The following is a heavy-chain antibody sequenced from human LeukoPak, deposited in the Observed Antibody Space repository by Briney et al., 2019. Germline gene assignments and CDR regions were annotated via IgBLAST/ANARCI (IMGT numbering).Heavy chain of an antibody. CDR1: GGSISSSSYY. V-gene: IGHV4-39*01. Sequence: PSETLSLTCTVSGGSISSSSYYWGWIRQPPGKGLEWIGSIYYSGSTYYNPSLKSRVTISVDTSKNQFSLKLSSVTAADTAVYYCARPKSSGWYRVAFDYWGQGTLVTVSS. D-gene: IGHD6-19*01. J-gene: IGHJ4*02. CDR3: ARPKSSGWYRVAFDY. CDR2: IYYSGST.